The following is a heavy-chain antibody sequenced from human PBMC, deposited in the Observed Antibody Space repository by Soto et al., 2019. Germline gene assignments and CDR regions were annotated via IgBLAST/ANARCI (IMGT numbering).Heavy chain of an antibody. D-gene: IGHD6-6*01. J-gene: IGHJ6*02. CDR3: ARRSIAARHYYYYGMDV. Sequence: GESLKISCKGSGYSFTSYWISWVGQMPGKGLEWMGRIDPSDSYTNYSPSFQGHVTISADKSISTAYLQWSSLKASDTAMYYCARRSIAARHYYYYGMDVWGQGTTVTVSS. CDR2: IDPSDSYT. V-gene: IGHV5-10-1*01. CDR1: GYSFTSYW.